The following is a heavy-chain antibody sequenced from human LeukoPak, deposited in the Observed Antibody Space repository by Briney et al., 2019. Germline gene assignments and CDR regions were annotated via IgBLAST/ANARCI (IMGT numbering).Heavy chain of an antibody. V-gene: IGHV4-39*01. J-gene: IGHJ4*02. CDR3: ARHLYTRITIFGVVIIDYFDY. CDR1: GGSIGSSSYY. D-gene: IGHD3-3*01. Sequence: PSETLSLTCTVSGGSIGSSSYYWGWIRQPPGKGLEWIGSIYYSGSTYYNSSLKSRVTISVDTPKNQFSLKLSSVTAADTAVYYCARHLYTRITIFGVVIIDYFDYWGQGTLVTVSS. CDR2: IYYSGST.